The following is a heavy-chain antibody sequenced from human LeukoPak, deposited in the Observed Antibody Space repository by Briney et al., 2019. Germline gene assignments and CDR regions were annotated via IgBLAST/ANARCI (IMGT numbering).Heavy chain of an antibody. CDR1: GFTFSSYA. J-gene: IGHJ4*02. CDR2: ISGSGGST. CDR3: AKDRDYYDSSGYPFDY. D-gene: IGHD3-22*01. Sequence: PGGSLRLSCAASGFTFSSYAMGWVRQAPGRGLEWVSAISGSGGSTYYADSVKGRFTISRDNSKNTLYLQMNSLRAEDTAVYYCAKDRDYYDSSGYPFDYWGQGTLVTVSS. V-gene: IGHV3-23*01.